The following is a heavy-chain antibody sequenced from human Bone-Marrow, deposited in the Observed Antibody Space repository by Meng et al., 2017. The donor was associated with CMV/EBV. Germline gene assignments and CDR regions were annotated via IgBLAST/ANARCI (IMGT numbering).Heavy chain of an antibody. CDR3: ARVALYSGSLELGYYFDY. Sequence: SVKVSCKASGGTFNSFAFSWVRQAPGQGLEWMGGIIPILGIANYAQKFQGRVTITADKSTSTAYMELSSLRSEDTAVYYCARVALYSGSLELGYYFDYWGQGTLVTVSS. V-gene: IGHV1-69*10. CDR2: IIPILGIA. D-gene: IGHD1-26*01. CDR1: GGTFNSFA. J-gene: IGHJ4*02.